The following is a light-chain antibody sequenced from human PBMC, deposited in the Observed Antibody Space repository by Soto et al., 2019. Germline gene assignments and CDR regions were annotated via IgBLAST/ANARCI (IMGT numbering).Light chain of an antibody. J-gene: IGKJ1*01. CDR2: GAS. CDR1: QSVGTN. CDR3: QQYNKWPT. Sequence: EIVLTQSPGTLSLSPGERATLSCRASQSVGTNVAWYQQRPGQPPTLLIYGASTRATDIPARFSGSGSGTEFTLTISGLLSEDFAVYYCQQYNKWPTFGQGTRVDLK. V-gene: IGKV3-15*01.